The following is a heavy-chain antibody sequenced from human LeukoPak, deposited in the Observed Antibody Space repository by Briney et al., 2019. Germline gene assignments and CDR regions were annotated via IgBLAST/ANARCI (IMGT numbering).Heavy chain of an antibody. J-gene: IGHJ6*02. Sequence: SETLSLTCTVSGGSISSYYWSWIRQPPGKGLEWIGYIYYSGSTNYNPSLKSRVTISVDTSKNQFSLKLSSVTAADTAVYYCASFQAYYYYYGMDVWGQGTTVTVSS. CDR1: GGSISSYY. V-gene: IGHV4-59*01. CDR3: ASFQAYYYYYGMDV. CDR2: IYYSGST.